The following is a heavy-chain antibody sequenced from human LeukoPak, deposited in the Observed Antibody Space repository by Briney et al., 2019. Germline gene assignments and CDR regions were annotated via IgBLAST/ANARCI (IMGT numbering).Heavy chain of an antibody. CDR1: GGSISSGGYS. J-gene: IGHJ3*02. CDR3: ARGGYSGYDDAFDI. CDR2: IYHSGST. D-gene: IGHD5-12*01. Sequence: SETLSLTCAVSGGSISSGGYSWSWIRQPPGKGLRWFGYIYHSGSTYYNPSLKSRVTISVDRSKNQFSLKLSSVTAADTAVYYCARGGYSGYDDAFDIWGQGTMVTVSS. V-gene: IGHV4-30-2*01.